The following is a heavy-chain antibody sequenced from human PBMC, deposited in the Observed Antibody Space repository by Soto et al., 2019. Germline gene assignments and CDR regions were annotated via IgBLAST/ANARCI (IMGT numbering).Heavy chain of an antibody. CDR1: GYTFTAYY. D-gene: IGHD3-10*01. CDR2: INPTSGGT. CDR3: ARDASSFSLFGERIPKNYYFGL. V-gene: IGHV1-2*02. Sequence: QEQLVQSGAEVKKPGASVKVSCKASGYTFTAYYIHWVRQAPGQGLEWMGWINPTSGGTKYAEKFQDSVTMTSDTSISTAYMELSRLSSDDTAVDYCARDASSFSLFGERIPKNYYFGLWGRGMLVTVSS. J-gene: IGHJ2*01.